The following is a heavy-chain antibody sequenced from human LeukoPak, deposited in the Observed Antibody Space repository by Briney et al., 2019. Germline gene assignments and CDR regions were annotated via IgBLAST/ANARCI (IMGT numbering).Heavy chain of an antibody. CDR2: IIPIFGTA. D-gene: IGHD1-26*01. V-gene: IGHV1-69*13. CDR3: ARWVVGATPQRYYYYGMDV. Sequence: SVKVSCKASGGTFSSYAISWARQAPGQGLEWMGGIIPIFGTANYAQKFQGRVTITADESTSTAYMELSSLRSEDTAVYYCARWVVGATPQRYYYYGMDVWGQGTTVTVSS. J-gene: IGHJ6*02. CDR1: GGTFSSYA.